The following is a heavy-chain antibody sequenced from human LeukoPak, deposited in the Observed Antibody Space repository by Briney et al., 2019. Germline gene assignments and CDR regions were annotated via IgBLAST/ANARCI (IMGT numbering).Heavy chain of an antibody. V-gene: IGHV3-53*01. CDR2: IYGDGRT. J-gene: IGHJ4*02. Sequence: PGGSLRLSCAASGITVSNNYMSWVRQAPGKGLEWASIIYGDGRTYYADSVKGRFTISRDNSKNTLYLQMNSLRPEDTAVYYCARVRSDTSGWYHVDYWGQGTLVTVSS. CDR3: ARVRSDTSGWYHVDY. CDR1: GITVSNNY. D-gene: IGHD6-19*01.